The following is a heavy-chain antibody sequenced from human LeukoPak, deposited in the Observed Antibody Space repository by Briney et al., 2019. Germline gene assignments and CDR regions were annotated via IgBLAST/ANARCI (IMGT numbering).Heavy chain of an antibody. D-gene: IGHD5-18*01. V-gene: IGHV1-69*04. CDR2: IIPILGIA. Sequence: SVKVSCKASGDTFSSYAISWVRQAPGQGLEWMGRIIPILGIANYAQKFQGRVTITADKSTSTAYMELSSLRSEDTAVYYCAGDRLFVDTAKYYYYGMDVWGQGTTVTVSS. CDR3: AGDRLFVDTAKYYYYGMDV. CDR1: GDTFSSYA. J-gene: IGHJ6*02.